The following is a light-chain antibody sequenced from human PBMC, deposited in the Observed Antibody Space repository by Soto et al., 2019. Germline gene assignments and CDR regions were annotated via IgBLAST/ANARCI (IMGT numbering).Light chain of an antibody. CDR3: QQRTNWLT. CDR2: DAP. J-gene: IGKJ3*01. CDR1: QNVSTY. V-gene: IGKV3-11*01. Sequence: EMVLTQSQATLYLSTGERVTLSCRASQNVSTYLAWYQQKPGQAPRLLISDAPDRATGIPARFSGSGSGTDFTLTISSPEPADSAVYFCQQRTNWLTFGPGTKVEIK.